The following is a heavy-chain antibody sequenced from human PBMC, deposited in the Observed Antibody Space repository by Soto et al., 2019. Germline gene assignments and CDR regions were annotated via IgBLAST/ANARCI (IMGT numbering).Heavy chain of an antibody. V-gene: IGHV1-69*12. D-gene: IGHD6-19*01. CDR3: ARGRRIAVAGTQGVAAFDI. Sequence: QVQLVQSGAEVKKPGSSVKVSCKASGGTFSSYAISWVRQAPGQGLEWMGGIIPIFGTANYAQKFQGRVTITADESTSTAYMELSSLRSEDTAVYYCARGRRIAVAGTQGVAAFDIWGQGTMVTVSS. CDR1: GGTFSSYA. CDR2: IIPIFGTA. J-gene: IGHJ3*02.